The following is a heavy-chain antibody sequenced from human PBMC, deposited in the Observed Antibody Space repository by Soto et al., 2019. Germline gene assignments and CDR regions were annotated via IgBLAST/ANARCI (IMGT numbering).Heavy chain of an antibody. Sequence: PGGSLRRSCAASGFTFSTYAMSWVRQAPGKGLEWVSTIDNSGGITYYADSVKGRFTISRDNSKNTLYLQMNSLIAEDTAVYYCAKGGYNYGFLFDCWGQGTLVTVSS. CDR3: AKGGYNYGFLFDC. V-gene: IGHV3-23*05. CDR1: GFTFSTYA. D-gene: IGHD5-18*01. CDR2: IDNSGGIT. J-gene: IGHJ4*02.